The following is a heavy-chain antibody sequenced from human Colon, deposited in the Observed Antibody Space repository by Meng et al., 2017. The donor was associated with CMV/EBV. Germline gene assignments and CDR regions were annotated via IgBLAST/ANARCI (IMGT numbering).Heavy chain of an antibody. J-gene: IGHJ4*02. V-gene: IGHV3-66*02. Sequence: GGSLRLSCAASGFTFSSYEMDWVRQAPGKGLEWVSVIYDVGNIYYADSVKGRFFISRDSSKNMLYLQMNSLRPEDTALYYCARGAFDWGQGTQVTVSS. D-gene: IGHD2/OR15-2a*01. CDR2: IYDVGNI. CDR1: GFTFSSYE. CDR3: ARGAFD.